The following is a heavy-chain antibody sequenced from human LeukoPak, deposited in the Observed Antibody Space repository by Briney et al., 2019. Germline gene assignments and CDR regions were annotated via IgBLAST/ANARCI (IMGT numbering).Heavy chain of an antibody. CDR2: ISDSGGNT. J-gene: IGHJ6*03. Sequence: PGGSLRLTCAASGFTFSRYGMSWVRQAPGKGLEWVSGISDSGGNTYFADSVRGGFTLSRDTSKNTLYLHMNTLRAENTPVYFSAKGGGVRGLGEVYYMDVWGKGTTVTVSS. CDR1: GFTFSRYG. D-gene: IGHD3-10*01. V-gene: IGHV3-23*01. CDR3: AKGGGVRGLGEVYYMDV.